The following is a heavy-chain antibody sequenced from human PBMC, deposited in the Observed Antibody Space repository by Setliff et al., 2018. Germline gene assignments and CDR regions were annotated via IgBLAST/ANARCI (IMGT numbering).Heavy chain of an antibody. Sequence: ASVKVSCKAYGYSFSDSAVNWVRQAPGQGPEWMGTINTGGGSASIVDQFQGRVTMARDTSTSTVYLDLNSLRSDDTAVYYCVRGGLAAAGKKGVFEHWGQGTLVTVSS. CDR1: GYSFSDSA. J-gene: IGHJ4*02. V-gene: IGHV1-46*01. CDR2: INTGGGSA. D-gene: IGHD6-13*01. CDR3: VRGGLAAAGKKGVFEH.